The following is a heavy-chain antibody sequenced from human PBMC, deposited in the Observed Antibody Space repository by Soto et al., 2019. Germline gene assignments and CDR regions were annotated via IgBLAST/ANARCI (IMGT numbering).Heavy chain of an antibody. CDR1: GGSISSYY. J-gene: IGHJ4*02. V-gene: IGHV4-59*01. CDR2: IYFTGST. Sequence: SETLSLTCTVSGGSISSYYWSWIRQPPGKGLEWVGYIYFTGSTNYNPSLKSRATISIDTPKNQFSLKLNSVTAADTAVYYCARGSCSSASCYTGDYWGQGTLVTVSS. CDR3: ARGSCSSASCYTGDY. D-gene: IGHD2-2*01.